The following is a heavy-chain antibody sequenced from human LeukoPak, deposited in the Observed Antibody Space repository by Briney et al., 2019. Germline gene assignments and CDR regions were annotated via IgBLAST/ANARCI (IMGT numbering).Heavy chain of an antibody. V-gene: IGHV3-48*03. CDR3: ARDDRFDGSGHYTAFDV. CDR2: ISSSSHT. D-gene: IGHD3-22*01. Sequence: PGGSLRLSCAASEFTFSSYEMNWVRQAPGKGLEWVSYISSSSHTHYAGSVRGRFTISRDNAKNSLFLQMNNLRDEDTAVYYCARDDRFDGSGHYTAFDVWGKGTMVTVSS. CDR1: EFTFSSYE. J-gene: IGHJ3*01.